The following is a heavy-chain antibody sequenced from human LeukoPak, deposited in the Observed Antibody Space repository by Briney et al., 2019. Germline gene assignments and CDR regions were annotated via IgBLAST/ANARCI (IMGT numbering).Heavy chain of an antibody. CDR2: INPSGGST. V-gene: IGHV1-46*01. D-gene: IGHD2-2*01. CDR1: GYTFTSYS. Sequence: ASVKVSCKASGYTFTSYSMHWVRQAPGQGLEWMGIINPSGGSTSYAQKFQGRVTMTRDTATRTVYMELSSLRSEDTAVYYCARGGPAGDFIVVAPTNNAFDIWGQGTMVTVSS. CDR3: ARGGPAGDFIVVAPTNNAFDI. J-gene: IGHJ3*02.